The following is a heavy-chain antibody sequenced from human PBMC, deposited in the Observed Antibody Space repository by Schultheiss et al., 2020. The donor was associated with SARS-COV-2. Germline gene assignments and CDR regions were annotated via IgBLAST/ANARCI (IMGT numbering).Heavy chain of an antibody. CDR1: GGSISSYY. CDR3: ARMLFYDYWSGSVPYGMDV. V-gene: IGHV4-59*01. Sequence: SETLSLTCTVSGGSISSYYWSWIRQSPGKGVEWIGYIHHSGRTDYNPSLKSRVSMSMDTFRKHFSLRLTSVTAADTAMYYCARMLFYDYWSGSVPYGMDVWGHGTAVTVSS. CDR2: IHHSGRT. J-gene: IGHJ6*02. D-gene: IGHD3-3*01.